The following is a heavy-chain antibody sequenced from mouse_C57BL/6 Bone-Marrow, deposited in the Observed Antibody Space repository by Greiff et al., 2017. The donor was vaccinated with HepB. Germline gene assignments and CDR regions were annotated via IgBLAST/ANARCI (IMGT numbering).Heavy chain of an antibody. J-gene: IGHJ4*01. CDR2: IYPGDGDT. CDR3: AREWLFIMGAMDY. Sequence: VKVAESGAELVKPGASVKISCKASGYAFSSYWMNWVKQRPGKGLEWIGQIYPGDGDTNYNGKFKGKATLTADKSSSTAYMQLSSLTSEDSAVYFCAREWLFIMGAMDYWGQGTSVTVSS. D-gene: IGHD1-1*01. V-gene: IGHV1-80*01. CDR1: GYAFSSYW.